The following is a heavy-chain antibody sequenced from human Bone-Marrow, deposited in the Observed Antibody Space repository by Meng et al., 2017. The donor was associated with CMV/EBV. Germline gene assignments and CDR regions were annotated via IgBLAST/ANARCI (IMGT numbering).Heavy chain of an antibody. Sequence: SLKISCAASGFTFDEYAMHWVRQVPGKGLEWVSGISWNSGSVGYADSVKGRFTISRDNAKYSLSLQMNSLRPEDTALYYCAKWVPTYYFDYWGQGTLVTVSS. J-gene: IGHJ4*02. CDR3: AKWVPTYYFDY. CDR2: ISWNSGSV. CDR1: GFTFDEYA. V-gene: IGHV3-9*01. D-gene: IGHD2/OR15-2a*01.